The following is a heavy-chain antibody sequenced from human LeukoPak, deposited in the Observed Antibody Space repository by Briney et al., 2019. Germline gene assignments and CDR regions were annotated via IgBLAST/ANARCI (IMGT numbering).Heavy chain of an antibody. CDR2: IYSGGST. Sequence: GGSLRLSCAASGFTVSSNYMSWVRQAPGKGLEWVSVIYSGGSTYYADSVKGRFTISRDNSKNTLYLQMNSLRAEDTAVYYCGRDTYYFESRYYFDFWGQGTLVTVSS. V-gene: IGHV3-66*01. D-gene: IGHD3-22*01. J-gene: IGHJ4*02. CDR1: GFTVSSNY. CDR3: GRDTYYFESRYYFDF.